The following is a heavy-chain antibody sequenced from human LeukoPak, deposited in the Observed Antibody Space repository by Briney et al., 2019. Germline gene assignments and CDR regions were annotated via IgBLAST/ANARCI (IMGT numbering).Heavy chain of an antibody. CDR2: ISYDGSNK. CDR3: ARGYCSGGSCYSRFDY. J-gene: IGHJ4*02. V-gene: IGHV3-30-3*01. D-gene: IGHD2-15*01. Sequence: GGSLRLSCAASGFTFSSYAMHWVRQAPGKGLEWVAVISYDGSNKYYADSVKGRFTISRNNSKNTLYLQMNSLRAEDTAVYYCARGYCSGGSCYSRFDYWGQGTLVTVSS. CDR1: GFTFSSYA.